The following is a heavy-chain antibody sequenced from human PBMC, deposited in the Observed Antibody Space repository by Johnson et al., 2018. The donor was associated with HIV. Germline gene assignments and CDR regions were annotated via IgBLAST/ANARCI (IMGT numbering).Heavy chain of an antibody. CDR2: LSYDGSNK. CDR1: GFTFSSYA. V-gene: IGHV3-30-3*01. D-gene: IGHD1-26*01. J-gene: IGHJ3*02. Sequence: QMLLVESGGGLVQPGRSLRLSCTASGFTFSSYALHWVRQAPGKGLEWVAVLSYDGSNKFYADSVQGRFTISRDNSKNTLNLQMNSLRAEDTAVYYCAGRELDAFDIWGQGTMVTVSS. CDR3: AGRELDAFDI.